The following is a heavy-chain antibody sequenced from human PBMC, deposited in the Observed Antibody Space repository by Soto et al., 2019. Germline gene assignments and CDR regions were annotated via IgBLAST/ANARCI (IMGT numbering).Heavy chain of an antibody. Sequence: EVQLVESGGGLVQPGGSLRLSCVASGFTFSDHYMDWVRQAPGKGLEWVGRTRNKANSYTTEYAASVKGRFTISRDDSKNSLYLQMNSLKIEDTAVYYCARITLKTDIAENYWGQGTLVTVSS. CDR3: ARITLKTDIAENY. D-gene: IGHD5-12*01. V-gene: IGHV3-72*01. CDR2: TRNKANSYTT. J-gene: IGHJ4*02. CDR1: GFTFSDHY.